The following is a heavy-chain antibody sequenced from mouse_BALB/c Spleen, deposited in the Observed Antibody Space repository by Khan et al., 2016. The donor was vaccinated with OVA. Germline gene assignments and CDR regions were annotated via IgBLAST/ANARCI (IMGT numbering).Heavy chain of an antibody. D-gene: IGHD1-1*01. V-gene: IGHV5-12-2*01. J-gene: IGHJ4*01. Sequence: EVQGVESGGGLVQPGGSLKLSCAASGFIFSSYTMSWVRQTPERRLEWVAFISHGGSRTYFPDTVKGRFTCSRDNAKNTLYLEMSSLKSEDTAMYYCARPSTTEYDYGMDYWGQGTSVTVPS. CDR1: GFIFSSYT. CDR3: ARPSTTEYDYGMDY. CDR2: ISHGGSRT.